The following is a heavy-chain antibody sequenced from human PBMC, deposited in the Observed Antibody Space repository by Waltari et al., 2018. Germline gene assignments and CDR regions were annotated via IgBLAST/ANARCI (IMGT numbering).Heavy chain of an antibody. CDR3: AREGPVPD. CDR1: GYTFNRFA. V-gene: IGHV1-3*03. CDR2: INAGDGNT. J-gene: IGHJ1*01. Sequence: QVQLVQSGAAVKKPGASVKISCKASGYTFNRFAIHWVRQAPGQRLEWMGWINAGDGNTKYSQEFQGRVTMTRDTSISTAYMELSRLRSDDTAVYYCAREGPVPDWGQGTLVTVSS.